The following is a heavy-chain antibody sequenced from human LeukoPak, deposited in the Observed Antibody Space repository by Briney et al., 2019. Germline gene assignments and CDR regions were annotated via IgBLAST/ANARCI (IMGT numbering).Heavy chain of an antibody. D-gene: IGHD3-22*01. V-gene: IGHV4-59*01. CDR3: ARVGGRKYYHDSSGYDWFDP. J-gene: IGHJ5*02. CDR2: IYYSGST. CDR1: GGSISSYY. Sequence: SETLSLTCTVSGGSISSYYWSWIRQPPGKGLEWIGYIYYSGSTNYNPSLKSRVTISVDTSKNQFSLKLSSVTAADTAVYYCARVGGRKYYHDSSGYDWFDPWGQGTLVTVSS.